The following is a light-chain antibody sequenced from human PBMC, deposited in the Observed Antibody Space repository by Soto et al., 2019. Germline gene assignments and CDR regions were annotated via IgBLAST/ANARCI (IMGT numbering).Light chain of an antibody. CDR2: GNN. J-gene: IGLJ3*02. CDR1: SSNIGAGYD. Sequence: HSVLTQPPSVSGAPGQRVTISCTGSSSNIGAGYDVHWYQQLPGTAPRLLIFGNNNRPSGVPDRFSGSKSGTSASLAITGLQAGDEADYYCQSYDSSLSAWVFGGGTKLTVL. V-gene: IGLV1-40*01. CDR3: QSYDSSLSAWV.